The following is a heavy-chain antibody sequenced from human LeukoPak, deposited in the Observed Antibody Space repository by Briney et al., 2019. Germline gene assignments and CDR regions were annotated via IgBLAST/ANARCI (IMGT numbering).Heavy chain of an antibody. V-gene: IGHV4-39*01. CDR1: GGSISSSDYY. D-gene: IGHD6-6*01. J-gene: IGHJ4*02. Sequence: SETLSLTCTVSGGSISSSDYYWGWIRQPPGKGLEWIGSIYYSGSTYYNPSLKSRVTISVDTSKNQFSLKLSSVTAADTAVYYCAGDTSIAPRYLDYCGLGTLVTVSS. CDR3: AGDTSIAPRYLDY. CDR2: IYYSGST.